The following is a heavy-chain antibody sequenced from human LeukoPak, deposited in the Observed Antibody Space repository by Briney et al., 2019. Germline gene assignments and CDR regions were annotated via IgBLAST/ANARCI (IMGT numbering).Heavy chain of an antibody. CDR1: GYTFTSYA. CDR3: ARDYTYYGSGSFVFWFDP. V-gene: IGHV7-4-1*02. J-gene: IGHJ5*02. Sequence: ASVKVSCKASGYTFTSYAMNWVRQAPRQGLEGMGWINTNTGNPTYAQGFTGRFVFSLDTSVSTAYLQISSLKAEDTAVYYCARDYTYYGSGSFVFWFDPWGQGTLVTVSS. D-gene: IGHD3-10*01. CDR2: INTNTGNP.